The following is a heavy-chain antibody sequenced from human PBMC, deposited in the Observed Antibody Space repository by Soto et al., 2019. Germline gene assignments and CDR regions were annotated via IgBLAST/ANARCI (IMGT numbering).Heavy chain of an antibody. J-gene: IGHJ4*02. CDR1: GYTFTSYG. CDR3: ARDGYFDY. Sequence: ASVKVSCKASGYTFTSYGISWVRQATGQGLEWMGWISADNGNTNYAQKVQDRVTMTTDTFTSTAYMELRSLRSDDTAVYYCARDGYFDYWGQGTLVTVSS. V-gene: IGHV1-18*01. CDR2: ISADNGNT.